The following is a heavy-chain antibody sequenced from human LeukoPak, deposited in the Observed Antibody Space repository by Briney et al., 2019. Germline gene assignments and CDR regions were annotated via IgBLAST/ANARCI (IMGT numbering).Heavy chain of an antibody. CDR3: ARGHYYDYIWGSYPQGAFGI. V-gene: IGHV4-34*01. Sequence: SETLSLTCAVYGGSFSGYYWSWIRQPPGKGLEWIGEINHSGSTNYNPSLKSRVTISVDTSKNQFSLKLSSVTAADTAVYYCARGHYYDYIWGSYPQGAFGIWGQGTMVTVSS. D-gene: IGHD3-16*02. J-gene: IGHJ3*02. CDR1: GGSFSGYY. CDR2: INHSGST.